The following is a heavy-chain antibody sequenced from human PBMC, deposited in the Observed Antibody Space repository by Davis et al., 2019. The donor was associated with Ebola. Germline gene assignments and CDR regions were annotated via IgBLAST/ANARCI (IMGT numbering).Heavy chain of an antibody. CDR3: ASVGDRDAFDI. V-gene: IGHV4-4*02. CDR1: GGSISSSNS. Sequence: MPSETLSLTCPVSGGSISSSNSWSWVRPPPGKGLEWIGEIYHSGSTNYNPSLKSRVTISVDKSKNQFSLKLSSVTAADTAVYYCASVGDRDAFDIWGQGTMVTVSS. D-gene: IGHD1-14*01. J-gene: IGHJ3*02. CDR2: IYHSGST.